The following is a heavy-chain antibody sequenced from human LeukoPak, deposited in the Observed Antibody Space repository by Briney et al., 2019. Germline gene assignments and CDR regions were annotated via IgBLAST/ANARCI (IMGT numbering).Heavy chain of an antibody. CDR1: GYSFTSYG. CDR3: ARTYDFWSGCDY. Sequence: GESLKISCKGSGYSFTSYGFNWVRQAPGQGLEWMGWISSYNGNTDYAQKFQGRVTMTTDTSTTTGYMELRSLTSDDTAVYYCARTYDFWSGCDYWGQGTLVTVSS. V-gene: IGHV1-18*01. J-gene: IGHJ4*02. CDR2: ISSYNGNT. D-gene: IGHD3-3*01.